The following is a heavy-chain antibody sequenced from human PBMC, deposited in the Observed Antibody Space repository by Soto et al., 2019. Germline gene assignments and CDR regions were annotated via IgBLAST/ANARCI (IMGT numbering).Heavy chain of an antibody. D-gene: IGHD2-2*02. J-gene: IGHJ6*03. V-gene: IGHV1-3*01. CDR3: AREGSTVPAAIPPHYYYYMDV. Sequence: ASMKVSCKASGYTFTSYAMHWVRQAPGQRLEWMGWINAGNGNTKYSQKFQGRVTITRDTSASTAYMELSSLRSEDTAVYYCAREGSTVPAAIPPHYYYYMDVWGKGTTVTVSS. CDR2: INAGNGNT. CDR1: GYTFTSYA.